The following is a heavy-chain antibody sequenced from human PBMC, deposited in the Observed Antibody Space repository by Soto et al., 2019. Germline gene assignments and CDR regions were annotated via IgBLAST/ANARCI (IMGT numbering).Heavy chain of an antibody. D-gene: IGHD3-9*01. CDR1: GGSISSYY. CDR2: INHSGST. Sequence: SETLSLSCTVSGGSISSYYWSWIRQPPGKGLEWIGYINHSGSTNYNPSLKSRVTISVDTSKNQFSLKLSSVTAADTAVYYCARDLLRYFDWLLEEDYWGQGTLVTVSS. CDR3: ARDLLRYFDWLLEEDY. V-gene: IGHV4-59*12. J-gene: IGHJ4*02.